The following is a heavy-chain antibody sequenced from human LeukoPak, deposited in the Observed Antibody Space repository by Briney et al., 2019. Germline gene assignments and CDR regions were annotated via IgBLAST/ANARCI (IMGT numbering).Heavy chain of an antibody. CDR1: GLSFSNSW. J-gene: IGHJ4*02. CDR2: LYPDGSSTT. Sequence: GGSLRLSCAASGLSFSNSWLSWVRQAPGKGLEWVADLYPDGSSTTYYVGSVEGRFTVSRDKTKNLGYLKMNNVRVEDTAIYYCARDPHYGALDYWGQGIRVTVSS. CDR3: ARDPHYGALDY. V-gene: IGHV3-7*01. D-gene: IGHD4-17*01.